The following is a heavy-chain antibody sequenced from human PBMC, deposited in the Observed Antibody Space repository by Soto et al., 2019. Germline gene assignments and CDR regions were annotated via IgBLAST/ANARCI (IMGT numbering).Heavy chain of an antibody. CDR2: ISSDGNNQ. J-gene: IGHJ3*02. CDR3: AKELGVLDAFDI. D-gene: IGHD1-26*01. Sequence: QVQLVESGGGVVQPGTSLRLSCAASGFTSSSFVIHWVRQAPGKGLEWLAVISSDGNNQYYADSVKGRFTISRDNSKKTLYLQVNSLRAEDTAVYFCAKELGVLDAFDIWGQGTMVPVS. CDR1: GFTSSSFV. V-gene: IGHV3-30*18.